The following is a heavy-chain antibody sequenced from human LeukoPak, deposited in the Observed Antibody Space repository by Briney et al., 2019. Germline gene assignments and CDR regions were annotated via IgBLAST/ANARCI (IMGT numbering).Heavy chain of an antibody. CDR1: GGSISSSSYY. D-gene: IGHD3-9*01. CDR3: ARRTHSILTGVMWFDP. Sequence: PSETLSLTCTVSGGSISSSSYYWGWIRQPPGKGLEWIGSVYYSGSTYYNPSRKSRVTISVDTSKNQFSLKLSSVTAADTAVYYCARRTHSILTGVMWFDPWGQGTLVTVSS. CDR2: VYYSGST. V-gene: IGHV4-39*01. J-gene: IGHJ5*02.